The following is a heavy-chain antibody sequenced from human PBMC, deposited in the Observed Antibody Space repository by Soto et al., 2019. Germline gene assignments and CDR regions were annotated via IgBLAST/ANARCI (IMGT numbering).Heavy chain of an antibody. CDR1: GFTFSSYA. Sequence: GGSLRLSCSASGFTFSSYAMHWVRQAPGKGLEYVSAISSNGGSTYYADSVKGRFTISRDNSKNTLYLQMSSLRAEDTAVYYCVKPAGINWGLLDYWGQGTLVTVSS. D-gene: IGHD7-27*01. V-gene: IGHV3-64D*06. CDR2: ISSNGGST. J-gene: IGHJ4*02. CDR3: VKPAGINWGLLDY.